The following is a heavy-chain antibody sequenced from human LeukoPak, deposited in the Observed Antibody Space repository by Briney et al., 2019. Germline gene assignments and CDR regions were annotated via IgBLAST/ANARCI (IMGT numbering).Heavy chain of an antibody. D-gene: IGHD6-13*01. V-gene: IGHV3-33*01. CDR2: IWYDGSNK. CDR3: ARSSRIAAAGTFDY. CDR1: GFTFSSYG. J-gene: IGHJ4*02. Sequence: GGSLRLSCAASGFTFSSYGMHWVRQAPGKGLEWVAVIWYDGSNKNYADSVKGRFTISRDNSKNTPYLQMNSLRAEDTAVYYCARSSRIAAAGTFDYWGQGTLVTVSS.